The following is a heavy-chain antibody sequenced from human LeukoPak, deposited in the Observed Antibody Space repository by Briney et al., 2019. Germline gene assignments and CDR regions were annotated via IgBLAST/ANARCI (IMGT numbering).Heavy chain of an antibody. V-gene: IGHV3-30*04. D-gene: IGHD3-16*01. CDR2: ISYDGSNK. CDR3: ARAFLRGSDGMDV. CDR1: GFTFSSYA. Sequence: GGSLRLSCAASGFTFSSYAMHWARQAPGKGLEWVAVISYDGSNKYYADSVKGRFTISRDNSKNTLYLQMNSLRAEDTAVYYCARAFLRGSDGMDVWGQGTTVTVSS. J-gene: IGHJ6*02.